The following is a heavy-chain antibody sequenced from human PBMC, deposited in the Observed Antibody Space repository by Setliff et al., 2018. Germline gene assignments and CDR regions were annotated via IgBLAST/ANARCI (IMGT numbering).Heavy chain of an antibody. J-gene: IGHJ6*02. CDR2: MNPNSGNT. V-gene: IGHV1-8*02. CDR1: GYTFTSYD. Sequence: ASVKVSCKASGYTFTSYDTNWVRQATGQGLEWMGWMNPNSGNTGYAQKFQGRVTMTRNTSISTAYMELSSLRSEDTAVYYCARGRERDYNFWSGYYTYYYYGMDVWGQGTTVTVSS. D-gene: IGHD3-3*01. CDR3: ARGRERDYNFWSGYYTYYYYGMDV.